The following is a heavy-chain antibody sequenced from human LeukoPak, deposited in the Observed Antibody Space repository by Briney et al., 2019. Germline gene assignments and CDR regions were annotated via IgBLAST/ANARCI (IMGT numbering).Heavy chain of an antibody. CDR3: AKGSYYDSSGSFYFDY. D-gene: IGHD3-22*01. J-gene: IGHJ4*02. CDR2: ISGSGDNT. V-gene: IGHV3-23*01. CDR1: GFTFSSYA. Sequence: GGSLRLSCAASGFTFSSYAMSWVRQAPGKGLEWVSGISGSGDNTYYADSVKGRFTVSRDNSKNTLYVQVNSLGTEDTAAYYCAKGSYYDSSGSFYFDYWGQGTLVTVSS.